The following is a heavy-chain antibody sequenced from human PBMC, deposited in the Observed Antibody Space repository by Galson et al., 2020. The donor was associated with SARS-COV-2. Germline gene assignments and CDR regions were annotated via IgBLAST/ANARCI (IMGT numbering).Heavy chain of an antibody. CDR1: GFTFGDHP. CDR2: IRKTSHGGTT. V-gene: IGHV3-49*04. Sequence: GGSLRLSCTASGFTFGDHPLTWVRQAPGKGLEWVAFIRKTSHGGTTHYAASVEGRFSISRDDSKGIAYLQMNSLKTEDTAVYYCARGLGDYFNGDFDYWGQGTLVTVSS. J-gene: IGHJ4*02. D-gene: IGHD3-10*01. CDR3: ARGLGDYFNGDFDY.